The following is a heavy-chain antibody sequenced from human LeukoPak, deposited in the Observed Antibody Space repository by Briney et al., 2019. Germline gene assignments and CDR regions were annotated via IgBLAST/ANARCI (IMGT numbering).Heavy chain of an antibody. CDR2: IYYSGST. D-gene: IGHD3-10*01. J-gene: IGHJ5*02. V-gene: IGHV4-59*01. CDR1: GGSISSYY. Sequence: ASETLSLTCTVSGGSISSYYWSWIRQPPGKGLEWIGYIYYSGSTNYNPSLKSRVTISVDTSKNQFSLKLSSVTAADTAVYYCARAPITMVRGANNWFDPWGQGTLVTVSS. CDR3: ARAPITMVRGANNWFDP.